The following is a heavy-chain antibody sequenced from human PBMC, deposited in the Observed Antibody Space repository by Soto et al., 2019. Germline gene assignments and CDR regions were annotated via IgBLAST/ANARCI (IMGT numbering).Heavy chain of an antibody. Sequence: QVQLVQSGPEVKKPGASVKVSCEASGYTFTTSGISWVRQAPGQGLEWMGWISTYNGDTNSAQKFQGRVTMTADTSTGTVYMELMSLKSDDTAVYYCARQCIWPYYYYGLDVWGQGTTVTVSS. CDR2: ISTYNGDT. CDR1: GYTFTTSG. V-gene: IGHV1-18*01. D-gene: IGHD2-8*01. J-gene: IGHJ6*02. CDR3: ARQCIWPYYYYGLDV.